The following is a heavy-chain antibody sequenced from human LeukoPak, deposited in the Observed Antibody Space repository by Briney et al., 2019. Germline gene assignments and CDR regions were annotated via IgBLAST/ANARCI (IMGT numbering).Heavy chain of an antibody. CDR2: IKQDGSEK. J-gene: IGHJ6*03. Sequence: GGSLRLSCAASGFTFSSYSMNWVRQAPGKGLEWVANIKQDGSEKYYVDSVKGRFTISRDNAKNSLYLQMNSLRAEDTAVYYCARLRYHDFWSGYWKYYYYMDVWGKGTTVTVSS. CDR3: ARLRYHDFWSGYWKYYYYMDV. CDR1: GFTFSSYS. D-gene: IGHD3-3*01. V-gene: IGHV3-7*01.